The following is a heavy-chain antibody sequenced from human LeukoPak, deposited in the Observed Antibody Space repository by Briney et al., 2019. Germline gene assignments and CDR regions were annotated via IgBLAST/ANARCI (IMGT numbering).Heavy chain of an antibody. D-gene: IGHD6-13*01. CDR3: ARHAAGFSSLSYFDY. Sequence: SETLSLTCSGSGVSISTLRYYWGWIRQPPGKGLEWIVSIFYNGSTNYNPSLKSRVTISVDTSKNPCSLKLSSVTAADKAVYYCARHAAGFSSLSYFDYWGQGTLVTVSS. J-gene: IGHJ4*02. CDR1: GVSISTLRYY. CDR2: IFYNGST. V-gene: IGHV4-39*01.